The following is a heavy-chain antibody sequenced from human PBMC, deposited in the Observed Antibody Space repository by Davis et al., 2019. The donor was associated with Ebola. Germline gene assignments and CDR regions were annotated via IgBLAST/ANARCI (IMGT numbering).Heavy chain of an antibody. V-gene: IGHV4-59*12. CDR1: GGSISSYY. Sequence: MPGGSLRLSCTVSGGSISSYYWSWIRQPPGKGLEWIGYIYYSGSTNYNPSLKSRVTISVDTSKNQFSLKLSSVTAADTAVYYCARLRDPIVVVPAAAYYGMDVWGQGTTVTVSS. CDR3: ARLRDPIVVVPAAAYYGMDV. D-gene: IGHD2-2*01. J-gene: IGHJ6*02. CDR2: IYYSGST.